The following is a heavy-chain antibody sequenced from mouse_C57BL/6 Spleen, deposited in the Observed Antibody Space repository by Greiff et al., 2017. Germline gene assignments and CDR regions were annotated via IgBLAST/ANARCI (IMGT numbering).Heavy chain of an antibody. J-gene: IGHJ2*01. CDR1: GFSLTSYG. CDR3: ARGGYDGVDY. CDR2: IWSGGST. D-gene: IGHD2-2*01. V-gene: IGHV2-2*01. Sequence: QVQLQQSGPGLVQPSQSLSITCTVSGFSLTSYGVHWVRQSPGKGLEWLGVIWSGGSTDYNAAFISRLSISKDNSKSQVFFKMNSLQADDTAIYYCARGGYDGVDYWGQGTTLTVSS.